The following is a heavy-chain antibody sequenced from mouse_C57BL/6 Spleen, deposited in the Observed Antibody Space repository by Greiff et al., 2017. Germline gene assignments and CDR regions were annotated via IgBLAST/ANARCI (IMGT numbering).Heavy chain of an antibody. J-gene: IGHJ4*01. Sequence: VQLQQPGAELVRPGSSVKLSCKASGYTFTSYWMHWVKQRPIQGLEWIGNIDPSDSETHYNQKFKDKATLTVDKSSSTAYMQLSSLTSEDSAVYYCARYPSYGNYGGYYAMDYWGQGTSVTVSS. V-gene: IGHV1-52*01. CDR2: IDPSDSET. CDR3: ARYPSYGNYGGYYAMDY. D-gene: IGHD2-10*01. CDR1: GYTFTSYW.